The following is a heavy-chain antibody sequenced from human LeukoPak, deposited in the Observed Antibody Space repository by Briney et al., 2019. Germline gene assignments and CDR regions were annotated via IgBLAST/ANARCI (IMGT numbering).Heavy chain of an antibody. CDR1: GFAFSVSW. CDR2: IKSDGGT. J-gene: IGHJ4*02. V-gene: IGHV3-74*03. CDR3: AKDYFGSLEY. D-gene: IGHD2/OR15-2a*01. Sequence: GGSLRLSCAASGFAFSVSWMHCVRRAPGKGLVWVSVIKSDGGTAYADSVKGRFTISRDNAKNTVYLQMNSLRDEDTAVYYCAKDYFGSLEYWGQGILVTVSS.